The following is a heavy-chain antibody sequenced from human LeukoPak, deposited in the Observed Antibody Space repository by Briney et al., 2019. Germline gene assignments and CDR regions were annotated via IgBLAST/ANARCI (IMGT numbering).Heavy chain of an antibody. J-gene: IGHJ6*03. V-gene: IGHV1-69*05. CDR2: IIPIFGTA. Sequence: ASVRVSCKASGGTFSSYAISWVRQAPGQGLEWMGGIIPIFGTANYAQKFQGRVTITTDESTSTAYMELSSLRSDDTAVYYCARGITGTTSDYYYYYYMDVWGKGTTVTVSS. D-gene: IGHD1-7*01. CDR3: ARGITGTTSDYYYYYYMDV. CDR1: GGTFSSYA.